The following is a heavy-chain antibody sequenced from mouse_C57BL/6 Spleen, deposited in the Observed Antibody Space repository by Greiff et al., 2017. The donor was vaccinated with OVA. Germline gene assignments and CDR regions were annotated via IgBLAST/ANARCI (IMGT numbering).Heavy chain of an antibody. CDR2: ISSGSSTI. Sequence: VQLKESGGGLVKPGGSLKLSCAASGFTFSDYGMHWVRQAPEKGLEWVAYISSGSSTIYYADTVKGRFTISRDNAKNTLFLQMTSLRSEDTAMYYCARRHYYGSSYDYAMDDWGQGTSVTVSS. J-gene: IGHJ4*01. V-gene: IGHV5-17*01. D-gene: IGHD1-1*01. CDR1: GFTFSDYG. CDR3: ARRHYYGSSYDYAMDD.